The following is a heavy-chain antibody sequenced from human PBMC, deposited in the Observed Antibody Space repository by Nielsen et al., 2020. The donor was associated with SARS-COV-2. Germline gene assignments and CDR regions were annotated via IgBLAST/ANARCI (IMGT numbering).Heavy chain of an antibody. CDR3: AKDKGDIAVAENFDY. J-gene: IGHJ4*02. D-gene: IGHD6-19*01. CDR2: ISGSGGST. Sequence: GESLKISCAASGFSVSSHDMNWVRQAPGKGLEWVSAISGSGGSTYYADSVKGRFTISRDNSKNTLYLQMNSLRAEDTAVYYCAKDKGDIAVAENFDYWGQGTLVTVSS. V-gene: IGHV3-23*01. CDR1: GFSVSSHD.